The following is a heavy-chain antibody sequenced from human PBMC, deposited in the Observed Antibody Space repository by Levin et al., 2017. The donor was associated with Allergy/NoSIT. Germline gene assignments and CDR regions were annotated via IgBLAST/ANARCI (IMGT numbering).Heavy chain of an antibody. CDR2: ISGYNGNT. V-gene: IGHV1-18*01. J-gene: IGHJ4*02. D-gene: IGHD3-10*01. CDR3: TRGSGSSSSGLGY. CDR1: GYTFSNYD. Sequence: ASVKVSCNPSGYTFSNYDITWVRQAPGQGLEWMGWISGYNGNTNYAQKVQGRVTMTTDTSTSTAYMELRSLRSDDTAVYYCTRGSGSSSSGLGYWGQGTLVTVSS.